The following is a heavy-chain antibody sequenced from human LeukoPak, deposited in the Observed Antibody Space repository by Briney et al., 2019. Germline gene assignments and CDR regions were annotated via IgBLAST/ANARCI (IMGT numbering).Heavy chain of an antibody. V-gene: IGHV4-39*07. Sequence: PSETLSLTCTVSGGSISSSSYYWGWIRQPPGKGLEWIGSVYYSGSTYYNPPLKSRVTISVDTSKNQFSLKLSSVTAADTAVYYCARAYWGSSWYGVRWFDPWGQGTLVTVSS. J-gene: IGHJ5*02. CDR3: ARAYWGSSWYGVRWFDP. CDR2: VYYSGST. CDR1: GGSISSSSYY. D-gene: IGHD6-13*01.